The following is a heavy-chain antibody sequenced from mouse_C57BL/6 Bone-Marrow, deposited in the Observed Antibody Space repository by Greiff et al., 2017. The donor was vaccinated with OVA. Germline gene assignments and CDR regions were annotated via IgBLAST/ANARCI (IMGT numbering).Heavy chain of an antibody. D-gene: IGHD1-1*01. J-gene: IGHJ1*03. Sequence: EVQLQESGPGLVKPSQSLSLTCSVTGYSITSGYYWNWIRQFPGNKLEWMGYISYDGSNNYNPSHKNRISITRDTSKNQFFLKLNSVTTEDTATYYCARDRNYGSSDWYFDVWGTGTTVTVSS. CDR1: GYSITSGYY. V-gene: IGHV3-6*01. CDR3: ARDRNYGSSDWYFDV. CDR2: ISYDGSN.